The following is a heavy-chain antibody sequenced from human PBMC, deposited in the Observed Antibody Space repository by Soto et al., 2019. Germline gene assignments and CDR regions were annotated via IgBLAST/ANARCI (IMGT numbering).Heavy chain of an antibody. Sequence: GGSLRLSCAASGFTFSDYYMSWIRQAPGKGLEWVSYISSSSSYTNYADSVKGRFTISRDNAKNSLYLQMNSLRAEDTAVYYCARSPPYYGSGSYLYYCYYGMDVWGQGTTVTVSS. CDR1: GFTFSDYY. D-gene: IGHD3-10*01. CDR2: ISSSSSYT. CDR3: ARSPPYYGSGSYLYYCYYGMDV. V-gene: IGHV3-11*06. J-gene: IGHJ6*02.